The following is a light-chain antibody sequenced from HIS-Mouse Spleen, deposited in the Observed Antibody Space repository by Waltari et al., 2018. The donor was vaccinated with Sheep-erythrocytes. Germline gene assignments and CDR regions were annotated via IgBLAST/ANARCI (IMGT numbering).Light chain of an antibody. V-gene: IGKV2-28*01. CDR2: LGS. J-gene: IGKJ3*01. CDR3: MQALQTPIFT. Sequence: DIVMTQSPLSLPVPPAEPASISCRSSQSLLHSNGYNYLDWYLQKPGQSPQLLIYLGSNRASGVPDRFSGSGAGTDFTLKISRVEAEDVGVYYCMQALQTPIFTFGPGTKVDIK. CDR1: QSLLHSNGYNY.